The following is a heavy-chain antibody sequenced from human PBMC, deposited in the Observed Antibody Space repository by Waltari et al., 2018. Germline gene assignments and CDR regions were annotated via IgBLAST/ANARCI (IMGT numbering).Heavy chain of an antibody. CDR2: IHYSGST. V-gene: IGHV4-59*01. CDR1: DDSFNDYY. D-gene: IGHD1-1*01. CDR3: ARDAATGYFDS. Sequence: QVQLQESGPGLVKPSETLSLTCTISDDSFNDYYWCWIWQPPGKGLEWLGYIHYSGSTDSSPSFKSRVTMSIDTSKNQFSLNLSSVSAADTAAYYCARDAATGYFDSWGQGTLVTVSS. J-gene: IGHJ4*02.